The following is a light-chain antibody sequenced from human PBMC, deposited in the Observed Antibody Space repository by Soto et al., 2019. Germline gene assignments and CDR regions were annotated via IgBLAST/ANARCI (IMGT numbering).Light chain of an antibody. Sequence: QSALTQPPSASGSPGQSVTISCTGTSSDVGGYNYVSWYQQHPGKAPKLMIYEVSKRPSGVPDRFSGSKSGNTASLSVSGLQAEDDADYYCSSYAGSNNLYVFVTGTKLTVL. V-gene: IGLV2-8*01. CDR2: EVS. J-gene: IGLJ1*01. CDR1: SSDVGGYNY. CDR3: SSYAGSNNLYV.